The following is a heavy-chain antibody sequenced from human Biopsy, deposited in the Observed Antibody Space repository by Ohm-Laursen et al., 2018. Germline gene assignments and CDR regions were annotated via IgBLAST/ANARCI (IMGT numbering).Heavy chain of an antibody. V-gene: IGHV4-4*07. CDR2: IYPGGGT. Sequence: SETLSLTCTVSGDSIRNYYWSWIRQAAGKGLEWIGRIYPGGGTIYNPSLKSRVTMSVDTSKNHFSLNLNSVTAADTAVYHCAGIVLGPTNDAFDIWGQGTMVTVSS. CDR1: GDSIRNYY. J-gene: IGHJ3*02. D-gene: IGHD1-26*01. CDR3: AGIVLGPTNDAFDI.